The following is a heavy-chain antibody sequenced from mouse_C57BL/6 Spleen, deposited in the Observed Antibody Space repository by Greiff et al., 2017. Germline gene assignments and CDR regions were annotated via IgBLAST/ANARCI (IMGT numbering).Heavy chain of an antibody. Sequence: EVQRVESGGGLVKPGGSLKLSCAASGFTFSSYAMSWVRQTPEKRLEWVATISDGGSYTYYQDNVKGRFTISRDNAKNNLYLQISHLKSEDTAIYYCAREGTFVFDYWGQGTTLTVSS. CDR2: ISDGGSYT. V-gene: IGHV5-4*01. D-gene: IGHD2-14*01. CDR3: AREGTFVFDY. J-gene: IGHJ2*01. CDR1: GFTFSSYA.